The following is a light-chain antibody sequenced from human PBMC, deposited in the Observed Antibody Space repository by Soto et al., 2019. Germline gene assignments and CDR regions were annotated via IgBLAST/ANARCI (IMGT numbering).Light chain of an antibody. J-gene: IGKJ1*01. CDR3: QQYNIWPQT. CDR1: QGVSSY. CDR2: DAS. Sequence: EIVLTQSPATLSLSPGERATLSCRASQGVSSYLAWYQQKPGQAPRLLIYDASNRATGIPARFSGSGSGTDFTLTISSLQSEDFAVYFCQQYNIWPQTFGQGTKVDIK. V-gene: IGKV3-11*01.